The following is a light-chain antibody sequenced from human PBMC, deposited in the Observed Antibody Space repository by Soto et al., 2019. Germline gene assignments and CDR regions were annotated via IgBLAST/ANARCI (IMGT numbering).Light chain of an antibody. CDR2: AAS. CDR1: QSISTY. Sequence: DIQMSQSPASLSASVGDRVTIPCRASQSISTYLNWYQQKPGKAPNLLTFAASTLQSGVPSRFCGSGSGTDFTLTIRSLQPEDFATYYCQQSYTAPLTFGGGTKVDI. J-gene: IGKJ4*01. CDR3: QQSYTAPLT. V-gene: IGKV1-39*01.